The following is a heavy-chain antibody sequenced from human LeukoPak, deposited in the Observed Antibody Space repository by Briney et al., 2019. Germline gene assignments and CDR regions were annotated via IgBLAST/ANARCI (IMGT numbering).Heavy chain of an antibody. V-gene: IGHV3-7*01. CDR2: IKQDGSVK. Sequence: GGSLRLSCAASGFTFSAFWMSWVRQAPGKGLEWVANIKQDGSVKHYVDSVKGRFTVSRDNAKNSLYLQTNSLGADDTAVYYCARLWGDVTIFDYWGQGTLVTVSS. CDR1: GFTFSAFW. D-gene: IGHD3-10*01. CDR3: ARLWGDVTIFDY. J-gene: IGHJ4*02.